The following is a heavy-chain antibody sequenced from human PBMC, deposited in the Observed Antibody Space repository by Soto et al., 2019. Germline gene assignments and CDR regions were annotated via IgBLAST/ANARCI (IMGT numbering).Heavy chain of an antibody. CDR3: AGGEGSGWFY. J-gene: IGHJ4*02. V-gene: IGHV1-8*01. Sequence: QVQLVQSGAEVKKPGVSVKVSCKASGYTFTSYDLNWVPQAPGQGPGWMGWMNPKSGNTGYARKCQGRVTMTRNTSISTAYMELSSLRSEDTAVYYCAGGEGSGWFYWGQGTLVTVSS. D-gene: IGHD6-19*01. CDR1: GYTFTSYD. CDR2: MNPKSGNT.